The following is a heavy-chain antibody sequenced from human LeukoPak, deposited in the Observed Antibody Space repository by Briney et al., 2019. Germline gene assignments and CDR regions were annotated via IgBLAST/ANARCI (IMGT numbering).Heavy chain of an antibody. CDR1: GLIFGRFW. CDR3: ATGGPMGSS. J-gene: IGHJ4*02. D-gene: IGHD3-10*01. Sequence: GGSLRLSCAASGLIFGRFWMTWVRQTPGKGLEWVAGIKEDGGQKDYVASVRGRFTISRDNARNSLYLQMNNLRADDTAVYYCATGGPMGSSWGQGTLVIVSA. CDR2: IKEDGGQK. V-gene: IGHV3-7*01.